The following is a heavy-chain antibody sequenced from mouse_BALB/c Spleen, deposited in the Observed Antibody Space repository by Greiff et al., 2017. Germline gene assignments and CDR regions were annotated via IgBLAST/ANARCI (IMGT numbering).Heavy chain of an antibody. CDR1: GFTFSSFG. Sequence: EVQGVESGGGLVQPGGSRKLSCAASGFTFSSFGMHWVRQAPEKGLEWVAYISSGSSTIYYADTVKGRFTISRDNPKNTLFLQMTSLRSEDTAMYYCARDYRYDLDYWGQGTTLTVSS. CDR2: ISSGSSTI. J-gene: IGHJ2*01. V-gene: IGHV5-17*02. CDR3: ARDYRYDLDY. D-gene: IGHD2-14*01.